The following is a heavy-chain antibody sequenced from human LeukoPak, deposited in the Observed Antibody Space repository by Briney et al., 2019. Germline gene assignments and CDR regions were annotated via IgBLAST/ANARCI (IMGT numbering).Heavy chain of an antibody. CDR1: GFSVSSYG. Sequence: GGSLRLSCVASGFSVSSYGMSWVCQAPGKAPEWVSVVYRDGDTHYADYARGRFIFSRDNSKNTLYLQMTNLRVEDTAVYHCVRDRAEGRAWVEFDPWGQGTVVTVSS. V-gene: IGHV3-66*02. J-gene: IGHJ5*02. CDR3: VRDRAEGRAWVEFDP. CDR2: VYRDGDT.